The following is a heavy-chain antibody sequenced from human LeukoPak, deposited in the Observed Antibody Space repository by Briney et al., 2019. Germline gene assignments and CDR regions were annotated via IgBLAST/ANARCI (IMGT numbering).Heavy chain of an antibody. CDR2: INHSGNT. J-gene: IGHJ4*02. CDR1: GGSFSGYY. CDR3: TRAKRIIMVRGVITRYFDY. D-gene: IGHD3-10*01. Sequence: PSETLSLTCALYGGSFSGYYWSWVRQPPPKGRQWIGEINHSGNTNLQPSVKSRVTISVDTSKNQYSLKLRAVTAADTAVYYCTRAKRIIMVRGVITRYFDYWGQGTLVSVSS. V-gene: IGHV4-34*01.